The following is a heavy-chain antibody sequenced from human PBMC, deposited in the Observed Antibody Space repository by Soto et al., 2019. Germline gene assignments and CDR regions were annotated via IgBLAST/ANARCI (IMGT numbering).Heavy chain of an antibody. J-gene: IGHJ4*02. Sequence: QITLKESGPTLVKPTQTLTLTCTFSGFSLSTSGVGVGWIRQPPGKALEWLALIYWDDDKRYSPSLKSRLTIAKDTSQNQVVLTMTNMDPVDTDTCDCAHGREGSSFDYWGQGTLVTVSS. D-gene: IGHD2-2*01. CDR2: IYWDDDK. CDR3: AHGREGSSFDY. CDR1: GFSLSTSGVG. V-gene: IGHV2-5*02.